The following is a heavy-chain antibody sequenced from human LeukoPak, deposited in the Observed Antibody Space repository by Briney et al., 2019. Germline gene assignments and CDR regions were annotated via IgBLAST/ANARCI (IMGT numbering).Heavy chain of an antibody. CDR1: GFTFSDYY. J-gene: IGHJ4*02. V-gene: IGHV3-11*01. CDR3: ARSIAADATTFGY. D-gene: IGHD6-25*01. CDR2: ISRSGSTI. Sequence: GGSLRLSCAASGFTFSDYYMSWIRQAPGKGLEWVSYISRSGSTIYYADSVKGRFTISRDNAKNSLYLQMNSLRAEDTAVYYCARSIAADATTFGYWGQGTLVTVSS.